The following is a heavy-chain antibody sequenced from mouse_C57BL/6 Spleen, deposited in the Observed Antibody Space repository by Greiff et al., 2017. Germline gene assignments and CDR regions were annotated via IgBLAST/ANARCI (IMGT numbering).Heavy chain of an antibody. J-gene: IGHJ4*01. V-gene: IGHV1-52*01. Sequence: QVQLQQPGAELVRPGSSVKLSCKASGYTFTSYWMHWVKQRPIQGLEWIGNIDPSDSETHYNQKFKDKATLTVDKSSSTAYMQLSSLTSEDSAVYYSARRGYYNAMDYWGQGTSVTVSS. D-gene: IGHD2-12*01. CDR2: IDPSDSET. CDR1: GYTFTSYW. CDR3: ARRGYYNAMDY.